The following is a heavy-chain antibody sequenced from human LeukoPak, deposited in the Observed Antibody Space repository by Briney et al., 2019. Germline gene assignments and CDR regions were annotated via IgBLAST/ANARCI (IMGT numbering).Heavy chain of an antibody. J-gene: IGHJ5*02. V-gene: IGHV3-30*02. CDR1: GFTFTSYG. Sequence: GGSLRLSCVASGFTFTSYGKHGVRQAPGKGLEWVALIRHDGNDKYYAETVKGRFTISRDNSNHTLYLQMNTLRAEDTAIYFCAKDMIFGVVINNWFDPWGQGALVTVSS. CDR2: IRHDGNDK. CDR3: AKDMIFGVVINNWFDP. D-gene: IGHD3/OR15-3a*01.